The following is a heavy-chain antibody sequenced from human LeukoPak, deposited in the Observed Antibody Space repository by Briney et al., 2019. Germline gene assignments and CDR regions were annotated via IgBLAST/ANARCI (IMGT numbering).Heavy chain of an antibody. CDR3: ARDLDSSGHGDYFDY. J-gene: IGHJ4*02. CDR2: INPSGGTT. Sequence: ASVKVSCKASGYTFTNHYMHWVRQAPGQGLEWMGIINPSGGTTGYAQKFQGRLTMTRDTSTSTVYMELSSLRSEDTAVYYCARDLDSSGHGDYFDYWGQGTLVTVSS. V-gene: IGHV1-46*01. D-gene: IGHD6-19*01. CDR1: GYTFTNHY.